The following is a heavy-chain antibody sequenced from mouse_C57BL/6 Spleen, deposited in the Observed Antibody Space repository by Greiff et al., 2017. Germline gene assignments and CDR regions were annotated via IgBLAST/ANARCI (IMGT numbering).Heavy chain of an antibody. CDR1: GYAFSSSW. CDR3: ARTGSSGYLHYFDY. D-gene: IGHD3-2*02. J-gene: IGHJ2*01. Sequence: VQLQQSGPELVKPGASVKISCKASGYAFSSSWMNWVKQRPGKGLEWIGRIYPGDGDTNYNGKFKGKATLTADKSSSTAYMQLSSLTSEDSAVYFCARTGSSGYLHYFDYWGQGTTLTVSS. CDR2: IYPGDGDT. V-gene: IGHV1-82*01.